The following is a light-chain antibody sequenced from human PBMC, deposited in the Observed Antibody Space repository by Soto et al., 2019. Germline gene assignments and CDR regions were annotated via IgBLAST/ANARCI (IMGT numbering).Light chain of an antibody. CDR1: SIDVGGYNY. J-gene: IGLJ1*01. V-gene: IGLV2-14*01. CDR3: SSYTSSSTLNV. CDR2: EVS. Sequence: QSALTQPASVSGSPGQSITISGTGTSIDVGGYNYVSWYQQHQGKAPKLMIYEVSNRPSGVSHRFSGSKSGNTASLTISGLQAEDEADYYCSSYTSSSTLNVFGTGTKLTVL.